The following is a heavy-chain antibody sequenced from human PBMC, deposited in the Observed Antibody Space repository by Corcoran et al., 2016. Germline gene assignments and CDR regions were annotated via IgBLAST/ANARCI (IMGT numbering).Heavy chain of an antibody. CDR1: GGSFSGYY. Sequence: QVQLQQWGAGLLKPSETLSLTCAVYGGSFSGYYWSWIRQPPGKGLEWIGEINHSGSTNYNPSLKSRVTISVDTSKNQFSLKLSSVTAADTAVYYCARGRGYSGYARRPYYFDYWGQGTLVTVSS. CDR2: INHSGST. CDR3: ARGRGYSGYARRPYYFDY. D-gene: IGHD5-12*01. V-gene: IGHV4-34*01. J-gene: IGHJ4*02.